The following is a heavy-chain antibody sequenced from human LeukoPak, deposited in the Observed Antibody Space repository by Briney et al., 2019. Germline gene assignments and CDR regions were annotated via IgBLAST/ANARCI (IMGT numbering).Heavy chain of an antibody. CDR3: ARSTMIVGDSRVFFDY. Sequence: SETLSLTCTVSGGSISSSSYYWGWIRQPPGKGLEWIGSIYYSGSTYYNPSLKSRVTISVDTSKNQYSLKLSCVTAADTAVYYCARSTMIVGDSRVFFDYWGQGTLVTVSS. D-gene: IGHD3-22*01. V-gene: IGHV4-39*01. J-gene: IGHJ4*02. CDR2: IYYSGST. CDR1: GGSISSSSYY.